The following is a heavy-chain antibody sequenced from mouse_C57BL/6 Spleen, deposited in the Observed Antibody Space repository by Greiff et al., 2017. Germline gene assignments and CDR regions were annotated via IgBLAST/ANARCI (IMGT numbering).Heavy chain of an antibody. V-gene: IGHV1-55*01. Sequence: VKLQHPGAELVKPGASVKMSCKASGYTFTSYWITWVKQRPGQGLEWIGDIYPGSGSTNYKEKFKSKATLTVDASSSTAYMQLSSLTSEDSAVYYCARREYAMDYWGQGTSVTVSS. CDR3: ARREYAMDY. J-gene: IGHJ4*01. CDR1: GYTFTSYW. CDR2: IYPGSGST.